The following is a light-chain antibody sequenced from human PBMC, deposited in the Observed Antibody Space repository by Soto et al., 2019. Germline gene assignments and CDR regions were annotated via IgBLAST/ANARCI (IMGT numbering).Light chain of an antibody. CDR1: QSISNW. Sequence: DIQMTQSPSTLSASVGDTVTITCQASQSISNWLAWYQQKPGQAPKLLIHKASTLESGVPSRFSGSGSGTEFTLTFSSLQPDDFATFYCQQYDRFPYTFGQGTKLEIK. J-gene: IGKJ2*01. CDR3: QQYDRFPYT. V-gene: IGKV1-5*03. CDR2: KAS.